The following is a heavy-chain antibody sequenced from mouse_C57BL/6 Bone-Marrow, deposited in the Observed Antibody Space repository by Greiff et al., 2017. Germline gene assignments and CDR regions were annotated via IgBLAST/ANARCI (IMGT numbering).Heavy chain of an antibody. J-gene: IGHJ1*03. CDR3: ARDWAEGYWYFDV. CDR1: GFTFSDYG. D-gene: IGHD4-1*01. V-gene: IGHV5-17*01. Sequence: EVKLVESGGGLVKPGGSLKLSCAASGFTFSDYGMHWVRQAPEKGLEWVAYISSGSSTIYYADTVKGRFTISRDNAKSTLFLQMTSLRSEDKAMYCCARDWAEGYWYFDVWGTGTTVTVSS. CDR2: ISSGSSTI.